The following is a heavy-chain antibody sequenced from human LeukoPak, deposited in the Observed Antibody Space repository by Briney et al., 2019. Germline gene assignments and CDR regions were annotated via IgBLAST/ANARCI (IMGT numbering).Heavy chain of an antibody. CDR1: GFTFDDYA. D-gene: IGHD5-12*01. CDR3: AKVAGYDGWTLYYYMDV. Sequence: PGGSLRLSCAASGFTFDDYAMHWVRQAPGKGLEWVSGISWNSGSIGYADSVKGRFTISRDNAKNSLYLQMNSLRAEDTAVYYCAKVAGYDGWTLYYYMDVWGKGTTVTISS. CDR2: ISWNSGSI. V-gene: IGHV3-9*01. J-gene: IGHJ6*03.